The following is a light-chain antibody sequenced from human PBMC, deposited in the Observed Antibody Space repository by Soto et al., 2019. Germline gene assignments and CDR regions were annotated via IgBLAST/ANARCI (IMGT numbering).Light chain of an antibody. Sequence: ENLLTQSPGTLSLSPGEGATLSCRASRGVSANYLAWYQQKPGQAPTLLIYGASIRAAGIPDRFSGSGSGTDFTLTISRLEPEDFALYYCQQYGSSPLTFGGGTKVDI. J-gene: IGKJ4*01. CDR1: RGVSANY. CDR3: QQYGSSPLT. V-gene: IGKV3-20*01. CDR2: GAS.